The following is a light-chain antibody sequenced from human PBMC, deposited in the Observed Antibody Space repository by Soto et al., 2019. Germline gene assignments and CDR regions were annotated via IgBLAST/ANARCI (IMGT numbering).Light chain of an antibody. CDR1: SSDIGYYNR. J-gene: IGLJ2*01. CDR2: EVS. CDR3: SSYTSSRIVV. V-gene: IGLV2-18*02. Sequence: QSALTQPPSVSGSPGQSVTISCTGTSSDIGYYNRVSWYQQPPGTAPKLMLYEVSNRPSGVPDRFSGSKSGNTASLTISGLQAEDEADYYCSSYTSSRIVVFGGGTKLTVL.